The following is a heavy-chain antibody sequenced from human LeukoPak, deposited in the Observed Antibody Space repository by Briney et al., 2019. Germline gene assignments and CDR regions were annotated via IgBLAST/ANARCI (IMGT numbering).Heavy chain of an antibody. V-gene: IGHV3-20*04. CDR2: INWNGGST. J-gene: IGHJ3*02. Sequence: GGSLRLSCAASGFTFDDYGMSWVRQAPGKGLEWVSGINWNGGSTGYADSVKGRFTISRDNAKNPLYLQMNSLRAEDTALYYCARAAYGSGSSGAFDIWGQGTMVTVSS. CDR3: ARAAYGSGSSGAFDI. CDR1: GFTFDDYG. D-gene: IGHD3-10*01.